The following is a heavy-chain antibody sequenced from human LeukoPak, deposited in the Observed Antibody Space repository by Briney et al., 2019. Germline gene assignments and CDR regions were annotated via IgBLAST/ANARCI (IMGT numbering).Heavy chain of an antibody. V-gene: IGHV3-30*03. CDR1: GFTFRNYG. D-gene: IGHD3-10*01. J-gene: IGHJ4*02. Sequence: GGSLTLSCAASGFTFRNYGMHWVGQAPGKGLEWVSIISYDGSNKYYADSVKGRFTISRDNSQSTLYLQMNSLRTEDTAIYFCATLRYGSGSYYADYWGQGTQVTVSS. CDR3: ATLRYGSGSYYADY. CDR2: ISYDGSNK.